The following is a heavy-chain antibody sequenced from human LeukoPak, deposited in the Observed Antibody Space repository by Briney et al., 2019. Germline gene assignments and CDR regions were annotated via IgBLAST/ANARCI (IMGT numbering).Heavy chain of an antibody. J-gene: IGHJ4*02. V-gene: IGHV3-74*01. CDR3: ARDNYDSSGYYYNFDS. CDR2: TSSDGSST. Sequence: GGSLRLSCAAPGFTFSSYWMHWVRQAPGMGLVWVSRTSSDGSSTSFADSVKGRFTISRDNARNTLYLQMSSLRAEDTAVYYCARDNYDSSGYYYNFDSWGQGTLVTVSS. D-gene: IGHD3-22*01. CDR1: GFTFSSYW.